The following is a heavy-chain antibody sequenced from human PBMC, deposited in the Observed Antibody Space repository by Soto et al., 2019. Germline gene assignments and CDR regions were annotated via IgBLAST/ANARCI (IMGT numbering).Heavy chain of an antibody. D-gene: IGHD2-15*01. Sequence: QVQLVQSGADLKKPGASVKVSCKASGYTFTDYAITRVRQAPGQGLEWVGWIGTSIGHTNYAQNFRGRVTMTADTSTNTAYMDLRSLRSDDTAIYYCARGSYCSGGTCTNWFDSWGQGTLVTVSS. CDR2: IGTSIGHT. CDR3: ARGSYCSGGTCTNWFDS. J-gene: IGHJ5*01. V-gene: IGHV1-18*01. CDR1: GYTFTDYA.